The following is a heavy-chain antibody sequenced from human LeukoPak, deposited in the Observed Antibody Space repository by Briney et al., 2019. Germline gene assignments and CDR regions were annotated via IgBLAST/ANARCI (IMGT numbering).Heavy chain of an antibody. CDR3: AREGGCSSTSCYARSGMDV. CDR1: GYTFTSYG. Sequence: GASVKVSCKASGYTFTSYGISWVGQAPGQGLEWMGWISAYNGNTNYAQKLQGRVTMTTDTSTSTAYMELRSLRSDDTAAYYCAREGGCSSTSCYARSGMDVWGKGTTVTVSS. J-gene: IGHJ6*03. V-gene: IGHV1-18*01. D-gene: IGHD2-2*01. CDR2: ISAYNGNT.